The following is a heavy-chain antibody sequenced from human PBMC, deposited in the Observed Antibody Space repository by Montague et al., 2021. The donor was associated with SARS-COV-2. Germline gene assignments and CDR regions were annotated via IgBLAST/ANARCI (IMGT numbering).Heavy chain of an antibody. CDR1: GGSISSYY. CDR2: INYSGSA. J-gene: IGHJ4*02. CDR3: ARDLGDY. V-gene: IGHV4-59*13. Sequence: SETLSLTCTVSGGSISSYYWSWIWLPPRQGLEWKWYINYSGSANYSPSLKSRVTISVDTSKNQFSLKLSSVTATDTAVYYCARDLGDYWGQGTLVTVSS.